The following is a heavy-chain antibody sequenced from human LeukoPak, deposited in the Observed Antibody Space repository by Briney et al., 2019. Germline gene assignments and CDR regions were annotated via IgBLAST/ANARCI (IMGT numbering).Heavy chain of an antibody. CDR2: MNPNSGNT. D-gene: IGHD3-10*02. J-gene: IGHJ5*02. CDR3: ARALDRSYYYVYLS. CDR1: GYTFTDFD. V-gene: IGHV1-8*01. Sequence: APVRLSCKASGYTFTDFDINWVRQAPGRGLEWMGWMNPNSGNTVYAQKFQGRVTMTRDTSINTGRMELTSLTSEDTAVYYCARALDRSYYYVYLSWGQGTVITVSS.